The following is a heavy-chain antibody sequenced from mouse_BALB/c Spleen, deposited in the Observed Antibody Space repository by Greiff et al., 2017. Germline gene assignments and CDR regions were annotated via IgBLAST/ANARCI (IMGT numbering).Heavy chain of an antibody. Sequence: DVHLVESGPGLVKPSQSLSLTCTVTGYSITSDYAWNWIRQFPGNKLEWMGYISYSGSTSYNPSLKSRISITRDTSKNQFFLQLNSVTTEDTATYYCARDGNYFDYWGQGTTLTVSS. D-gene: IGHD2-1*01. CDR3: ARDGNYFDY. J-gene: IGHJ2*01. V-gene: IGHV3-2*02. CDR1: GYSITSDYA. CDR2: ISYSGST.